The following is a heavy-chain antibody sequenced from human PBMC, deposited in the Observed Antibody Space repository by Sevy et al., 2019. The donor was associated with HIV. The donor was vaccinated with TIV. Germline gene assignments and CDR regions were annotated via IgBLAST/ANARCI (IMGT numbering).Heavy chain of an antibody. J-gene: IGHJ4*02. CDR2: IKQDTGQK. Sequence: GGSLRLSCAASGFTFSKYWMGWVRQAPGKGLEWVANIKQDTGQKYYVDSVKGRFTISRDNAKNSLYLQMNSLRAEDTAVYFCARDDGNYYFHYWGQGTLVTVSS. CDR1: GFTFSKYW. CDR3: ARDDGNYYFHY. V-gene: IGHV3-7*01. D-gene: IGHD1-7*01.